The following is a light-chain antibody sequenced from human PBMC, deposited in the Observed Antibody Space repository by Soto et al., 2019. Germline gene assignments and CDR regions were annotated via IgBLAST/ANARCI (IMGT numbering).Light chain of an antibody. Sequence: EVVLTQSPATLSLSPGERATLSCRASQTVFNYLAWYQQKPGQAPRLLIYDTFNKATGVPARFSGSGSGTDFTLTISSLVPEEMILYPPRPRRKPHSTLGQ. CDR2: DTF. J-gene: IGKJ1*01. CDR1: QTVFNY. V-gene: IGKV3-11*01. CDR3: RPRRKPHST.